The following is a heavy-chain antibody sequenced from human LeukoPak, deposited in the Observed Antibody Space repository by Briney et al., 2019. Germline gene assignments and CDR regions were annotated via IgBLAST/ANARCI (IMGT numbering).Heavy chain of an antibody. CDR1: GGSISSSTYY. Sequence: KPSATLSLTCSVSGGSISSSTYYWGWIRQPPGKGLEWIGNIYNSGNTYYNPSLTSTVTTSVDTTKNQFSLKLSSVTAADTAVSYCARRAYSSNLGWFDLWGQGTRVSVSS. CDR3: ARRAYSSNLGWFDL. D-gene: IGHD6-13*01. CDR2: IYNSGNT. J-gene: IGHJ5*02. V-gene: IGHV4-39*01.